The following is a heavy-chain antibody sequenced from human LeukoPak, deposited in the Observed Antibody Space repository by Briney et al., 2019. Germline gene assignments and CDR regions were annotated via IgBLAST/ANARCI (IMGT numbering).Heavy chain of an antibody. CDR3: ARARISNYDYVWGSYCYDY. V-gene: IGHV3-66*01. D-gene: IGHD3-16*02. CDR1: GFTVSSNY. J-gene: IGHJ4*02. CDR2: INSGGST. Sequence: GGSLRLSCAASGFTVSSNYMNWVRQAPGKGLKGVSFINSGGSTYYADSVKGRFTISRDNSKNTLYLQMNSLRAEDTAVYYCARARISNYDYVWGSYCYDYWGQGTLVTVSS.